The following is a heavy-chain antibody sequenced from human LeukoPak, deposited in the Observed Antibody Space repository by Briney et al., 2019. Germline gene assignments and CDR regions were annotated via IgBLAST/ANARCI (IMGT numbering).Heavy chain of an antibody. D-gene: IGHD6-13*01. Sequence: GGSLRLSCAASGFTFSSYSMNWVRLAPGKGLEWISYISAGGTPVYYADSVEGRFTVSRDNEKSSLYLQLNSLRADDTAVYYCARDFRSSSWYIGDYWGQGAQVTVSP. CDR2: ISAGGTPV. V-gene: IGHV3-48*01. J-gene: IGHJ4*02. CDR3: ARDFRSSSWYIGDY. CDR1: GFTFSSYS.